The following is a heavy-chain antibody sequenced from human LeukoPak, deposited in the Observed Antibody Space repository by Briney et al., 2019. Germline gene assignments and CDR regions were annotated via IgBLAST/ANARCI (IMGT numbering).Heavy chain of an antibody. Sequence: ASVKVSCKISGYTLTELSMHWIRQAPGKGLEWMGGFDPKDGATVYARKFQGRLTMTEDTSTATAYMELSSLTSEDTAVYFCYDSTYWGQGTLVTVSS. CDR1: GYTLTELS. D-gene: IGHD3-22*01. J-gene: IGHJ4*02. CDR2: FDPKDGAT. CDR3: YDSTY. V-gene: IGHV1-24*01.